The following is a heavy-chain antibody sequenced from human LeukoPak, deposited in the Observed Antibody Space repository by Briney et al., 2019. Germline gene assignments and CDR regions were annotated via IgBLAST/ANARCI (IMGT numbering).Heavy chain of an antibody. CDR1: GGSITSTNY. D-gene: IGHD1-26*01. CDR2: ISLSGYT. J-gene: IGHJ4*02. V-gene: IGHV4-4*02. Sequence: SETLSLTCGVSGGSITSTNYWIWVRHPPGQALEWIGEISLSGYTGFNPSLRSRVTMSLDESKNHLSLNLASVTAADTAVYYCSRESGPFSPFGHWGQGIPVTVTS. CDR3: SRESGPFSPFGH.